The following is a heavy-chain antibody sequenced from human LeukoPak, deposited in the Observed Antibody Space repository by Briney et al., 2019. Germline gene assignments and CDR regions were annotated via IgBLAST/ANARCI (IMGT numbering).Heavy chain of an antibody. CDR1: GFTFSTYG. CDR2: IWYDGSNK. D-gene: IGHD2-15*01. Sequence: GSLRLSCAASGFTFSTYGMHWVRHAPGKGLEWVSVIWYDGSNKYYAASVKGRFTISRDNSKNTLYLEMDSLRAEDTAVYYCARVTMVAGASHNWFVVWGQGTLVTVSS. CDR3: ARVTMVAGASHNWFVV. J-gene: IGHJ5*02. V-gene: IGHV3-33*01.